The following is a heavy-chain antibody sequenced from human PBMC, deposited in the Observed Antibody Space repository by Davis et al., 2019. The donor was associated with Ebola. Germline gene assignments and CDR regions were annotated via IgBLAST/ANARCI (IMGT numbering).Heavy chain of an antibody. Sequence: GESLKISCAASGFTFSSYWMHWVRQAPGKGLEWVSSISSSSSYIYYADSVKGRFTISRDNAKNSLYLQMNSLRAEDTAVYYCARDLINWGSLGYWGQGTLVTVSS. V-gene: IGHV3-21*01. D-gene: IGHD7-27*01. J-gene: IGHJ4*02. CDR1: GFTFSSYW. CDR2: ISSSSSYI. CDR3: ARDLINWGSLGY.